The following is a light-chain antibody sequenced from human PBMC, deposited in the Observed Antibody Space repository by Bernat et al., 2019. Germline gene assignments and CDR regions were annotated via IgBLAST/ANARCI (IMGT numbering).Light chain of an antibody. J-gene: IGKJ4*01. CDR1: QAINSW. CDR2: KAS. Sequence: DIQMTQSPSTLSASVGDRVTITCRASQAINSWLAWYQQKPGKAPKLLIYKASSLESGVPSRFSGSGSGPEFTLTISSLQPDDFATYYCQQYNFYSSFGGGTKVEIK. CDR3: QQYNFYSS. V-gene: IGKV1-5*03.